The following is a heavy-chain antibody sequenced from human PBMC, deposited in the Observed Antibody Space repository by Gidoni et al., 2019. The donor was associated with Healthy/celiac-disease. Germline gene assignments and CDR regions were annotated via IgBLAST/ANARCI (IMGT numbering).Heavy chain of an antibody. J-gene: IGHJ6*02. V-gene: IGHV3-30*04. CDR1: GFTFSSYA. D-gene: IGHD3-10*01. CDR3: AREGPADYGSGIGYYYYGMDV. CDR2: ISYDGSNK. Sequence: QVQLVESGGGVVQPGRSLRLSCAASGFTFSSYAMHWVRQAPGKGLEWVAVISYDGSNKYYADSVKGRFTISRDNSKNTLYLQMNSLRAEDTAVYYCAREGPADYGSGIGYYYYGMDVWGQGTTVTVSS.